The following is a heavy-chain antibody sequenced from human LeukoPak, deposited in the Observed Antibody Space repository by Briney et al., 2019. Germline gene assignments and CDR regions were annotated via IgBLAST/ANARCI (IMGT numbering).Heavy chain of an antibody. J-gene: IGHJ5*02. CDR2: INPNSGGT. D-gene: IGHD1-1*01. CDR3: ATTGTSGPNWFDP. CDR1: AYTYTGYY. Sequence: ASVKVSCKASAYTYTGYYMHWVRQAPGQGLEWMGWINPNSGGTNYAQKFQGRVTMTRDTSISTAYMELSRLRSDDTAVYYCATTGTSGPNWFDPWGQGTLVTVSS. V-gene: IGHV1-2*02.